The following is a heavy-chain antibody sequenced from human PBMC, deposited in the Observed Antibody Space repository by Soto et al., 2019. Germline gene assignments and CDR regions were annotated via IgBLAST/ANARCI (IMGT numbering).Heavy chain of an antibody. CDR2: INAGNGNT. Sequence: QVQLVQSGAEVKEPGASVKVCCKASGYTFTSYAMHWVRQAPGQRLEWMGWINAGNGNTKYSQSFQGRVTITRDTSANTAYMELSSLRSEDTAVYYCAREVPVVMSNCFDPWGQGTLVTVSS. CDR1: GYTFTSYA. CDR3: AREVPVVMSNCFDP. V-gene: IGHV1-3*01. J-gene: IGHJ5*02. D-gene: IGHD2-2*01.